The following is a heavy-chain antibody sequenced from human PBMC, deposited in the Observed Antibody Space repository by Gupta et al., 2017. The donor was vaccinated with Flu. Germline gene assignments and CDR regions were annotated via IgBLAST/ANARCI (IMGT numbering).Heavy chain of an antibody. CDR3: ARSPSRLWFGESPRYHFDF. D-gene: IGHD3-10*01. Sequence: QVQLQESGPRLVKPSETLSLTCTVSGGSIGSSFWSWIRQAPGKELEWIGYIYYSGSTNYSPSLKSRATISVDTSKEQFSLRLNSVTAADTAVYYCARSPSRLWFGESPRYHFDFWGQGALVTVSS. CDR2: IYYSGST. V-gene: IGHV4-59*01. J-gene: IGHJ4*02. CDR1: GGSIGSSF.